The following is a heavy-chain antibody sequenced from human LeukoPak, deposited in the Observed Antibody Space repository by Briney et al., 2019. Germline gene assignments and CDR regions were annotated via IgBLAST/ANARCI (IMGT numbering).Heavy chain of an antibody. J-gene: IGHJ4*02. Sequence: GESLKISCKGSGYSFTSYWIVWVRQMPGKGLERMGIIYPGDSDTRYSPSFQGQVTISADKSISTAYLQWSSLKASDTAMYYCARQHPTYYDILTGYWTDALIYFDYWGQGTLVTVSS. D-gene: IGHD3-9*01. CDR3: ARQHPTYYDILTGYWTDALIYFDY. CDR1: GYSFTSYW. CDR2: IYPGDSDT. V-gene: IGHV5-51*01.